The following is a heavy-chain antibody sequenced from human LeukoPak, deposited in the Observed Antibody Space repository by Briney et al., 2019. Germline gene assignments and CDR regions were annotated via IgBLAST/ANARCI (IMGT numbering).Heavy chain of an antibody. D-gene: IGHD4-11*01. CDR2: ISWNSGSI. J-gene: IGHJ6*03. CDR3: AKDGTDYMKGTSYYYYYMDV. Sequence: GGSLRLSCAASGFTFDDYAMHWVRQAPGKGLEWASGISWNSGSIGYADSVKGRFTISRDNAKNSLYLQMSSLRAEDTALYYCAKDGTDYMKGTSYYYYYMDVWGKGTTVTVSS. CDR1: GFTFDDYA. V-gene: IGHV3-9*01.